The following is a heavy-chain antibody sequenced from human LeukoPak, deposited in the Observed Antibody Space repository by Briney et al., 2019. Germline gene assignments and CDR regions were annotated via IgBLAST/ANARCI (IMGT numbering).Heavy chain of an antibody. V-gene: IGHV3-74*01. CDR1: GFTFSTYG. CDR3: SRAYDSGTYSSFDS. CDR2: INLDGSGT. Sequence: GGSLRLSCAASGFTFSTYGMHWVRQAPGKGLVWVSCINLDGSGTTYADSVKGRFTISRDDAKNTLFLQMNSLRAEDTAVYYCSRAYDSGTYSSFDSWGQGTLVTVTS. D-gene: IGHD3-10*01. J-gene: IGHJ4*02.